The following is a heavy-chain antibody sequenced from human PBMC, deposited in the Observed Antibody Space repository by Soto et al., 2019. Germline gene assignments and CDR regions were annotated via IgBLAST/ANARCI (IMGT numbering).Heavy chain of an antibody. V-gene: IGHV3-30*18. CDR3: AKDTYYHDSSGYYVFES. CDR1: GFSFSSYG. D-gene: IGHD3-22*01. Sequence: GGSLRLSCAASGFSFSSYGMHWVRQTPGKGLEWVAGISYDGSNKYYVDSMKGRLTISRDNSKNTLDLQMNSLRAEDTAVYYCAKDTYYHDSSGYYVFESWGQGTLVPVSP. CDR2: ISYDGSNK. J-gene: IGHJ4*02.